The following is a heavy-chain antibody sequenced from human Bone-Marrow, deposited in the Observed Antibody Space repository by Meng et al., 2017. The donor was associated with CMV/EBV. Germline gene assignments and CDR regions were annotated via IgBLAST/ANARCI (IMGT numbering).Heavy chain of an antibody. CDR1: GGSISSYY. CDR2: VYYSGST. J-gene: IGHJ4*02. Sequence: SETLSLTCTVSGGSISSYYWSWIRQPPGNRLEWIGYVYYSGSTNYNPSLKSRVTISVDTSKNRFPLKLSSVTAVDTAVYYCARSDRYDSSGYPFAYWGQGHLVNVYS. CDR3: ARSDRYDSSGYPFAY. D-gene: IGHD3-22*01. V-gene: IGHV4-59*01.